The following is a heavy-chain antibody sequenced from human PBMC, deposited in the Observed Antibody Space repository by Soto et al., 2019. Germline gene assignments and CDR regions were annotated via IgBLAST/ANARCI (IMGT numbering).Heavy chain of an antibody. CDR3: ATFQKLSTPFDN. J-gene: IGHJ4*02. V-gene: IGHV1-3*01. CDR2: INAGNGDA. Sequence: ASVKVSCKASGYTFTTYGIHWVRQAPGQRLEWMGRINAGNGDAKYSQRFQGRVTITRDTSASTVYMELSSLRSEDTAVYYCATFQKLSTPFDNWPREPWSPSPQ. CDR1: GYTFTTYG. D-gene: IGHD2-15*01.